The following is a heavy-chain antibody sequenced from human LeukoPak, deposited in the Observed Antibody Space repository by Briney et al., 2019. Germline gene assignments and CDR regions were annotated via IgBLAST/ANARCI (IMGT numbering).Heavy chain of an antibody. CDR3: ASMVGYCSSTSCYTDAFDI. D-gene: IGHD2-2*01. CDR2: IYYSGST. V-gene: IGHV4-31*03. CDR1: GGSISSGGYY. J-gene: IGHJ3*02. Sequence: SETLSLTCTVSGGSISSGGYYWSWIRQHPGKGLEWIGYIYYSGSTYYNPSLKSRVTISVDTSKNQFSLKLSSVTAADTAVYYCASMVGYCSSTSCYTDAFDIWGQGTMVTVSS.